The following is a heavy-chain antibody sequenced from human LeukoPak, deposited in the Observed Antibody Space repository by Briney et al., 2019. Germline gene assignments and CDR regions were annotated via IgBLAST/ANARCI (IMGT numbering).Heavy chain of an antibody. CDR2: ISMSSRTI. CDR1: GFTFSSYE. V-gene: IGHV3-48*03. Sequence: SLRLSFAASGFTFSSYEMNGVRQAPGKGRDGVSYISMSSRTIYYADSVKGRFTISRDNAKNALYLQMNGLRDEDNAVYYCWRNLFVYSSGLTAKDYWGPGTLVTVS. D-gene: IGHD6-19*01. J-gene: IGHJ4*02. CDR3: WRNLFVYSSGLTAKDY.